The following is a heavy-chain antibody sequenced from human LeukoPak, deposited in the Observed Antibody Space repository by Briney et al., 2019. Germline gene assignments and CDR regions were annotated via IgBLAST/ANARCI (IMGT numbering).Heavy chain of an antibody. V-gene: IGHV4-39*07. CDR1: GGSISSSSYY. Sequence: SETLSLTCTVSGGSISSSSYYWGWIRQPPGKGLEWIGSIYYSGSTYYNPSLKSRVTISVDTSKNQFSLKLSSVTAADTAVYYCARWSPEGYGDYSNWFDPWGQGTLVTVSS. CDR3: ARWSPEGYGDYSNWFDP. CDR2: IYYSGST. J-gene: IGHJ5*02. D-gene: IGHD4-17*01.